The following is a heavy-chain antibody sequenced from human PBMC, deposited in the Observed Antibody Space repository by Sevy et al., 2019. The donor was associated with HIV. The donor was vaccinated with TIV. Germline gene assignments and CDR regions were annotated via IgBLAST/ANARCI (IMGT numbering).Heavy chain of an antibody. Sequence: GGSLRLSCSASGFSFFNAWMSWVRQAPGKGLEWVGRIKSETDGGTGEYAGPVKGRFTISRDNSKDTLYLKMNSLKTDDTATYYCTTERLGFLDTTTRYLLPYFDSWGQGTRVTVSS. V-gene: IGHV3-15*01. CDR3: TTERLGFLDTTTRYLLPYFDS. D-gene: IGHD3-16*01. J-gene: IGHJ4*02. CDR2: IKSETDGGTG. CDR1: GFSFFNAW.